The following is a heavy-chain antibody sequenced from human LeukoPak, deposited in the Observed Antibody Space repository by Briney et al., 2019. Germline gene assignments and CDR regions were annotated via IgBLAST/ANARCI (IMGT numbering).Heavy chain of an antibody. Sequence: SETLSLTCTVSGGSISSSSYYWGWIRQPPGKGLEWIGSIYYSGSTYYNPSLKSRVTISVDTSKKQFSLKLTSVTAADTAVYYCARHIAVAAGWFDPWGQGTLVTVSS. CDR2: IYYSGST. J-gene: IGHJ5*02. CDR3: ARHIAVAAGWFDP. D-gene: IGHD6-19*01. V-gene: IGHV4-39*01. CDR1: GGSISSSSYY.